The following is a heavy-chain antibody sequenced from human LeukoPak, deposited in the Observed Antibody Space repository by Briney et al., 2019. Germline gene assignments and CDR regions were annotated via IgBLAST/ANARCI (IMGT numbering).Heavy chain of an antibody. Sequence: ASVTVSCKASGYTFSTYGISWVRQAPGQGLEWMGWISAYKGNTYYAQKLQGRVTMTTDTSTSTAYMELRSLRSDDTAIYYCARDLYYYGSGSYYDVFYVWGQGTMVTVSS. D-gene: IGHD3-10*01. CDR2: ISAYKGNT. CDR1: GYTFSTYG. V-gene: IGHV1-18*01. CDR3: ARDLYYYGSGSYYDVFYV. J-gene: IGHJ3*01.